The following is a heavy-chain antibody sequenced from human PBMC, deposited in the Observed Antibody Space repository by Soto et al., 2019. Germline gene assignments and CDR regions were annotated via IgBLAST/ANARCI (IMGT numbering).Heavy chain of an antibody. CDR1: GFTFSSYA. J-gene: IGHJ5*02. D-gene: IGHD1-26*01. CDR2: ISGSGGST. Sequence: PGGSLRLSCAASGFTFSSYAMSWVRQAPGKGLEWVSAISGSGGSTYYADSVKGRFTISRDNSKNTLYLQMNSLRAEDTAVYYCAKKPLPEWEPLNWFDPWGQGTLVTVSS. CDR3: AKKPLPEWEPLNWFDP. V-gene: IGHV3-23*01.